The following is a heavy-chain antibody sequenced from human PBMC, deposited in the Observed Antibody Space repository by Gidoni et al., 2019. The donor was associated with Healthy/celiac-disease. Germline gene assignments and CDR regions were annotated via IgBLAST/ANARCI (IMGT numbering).Heavy chain of an antibody. D-gene: IGHD3-10*01. V-gene: IGHV3-21*01. CDR2: ISSSSSYI. Sequence: EVQLVESGGGMVKPGGSLRLSCAASGFTFSSYSMNWVRPAPGKGLEWVSSISSSSSYIYYADAVKGRFTISRDNAKNSLYLQMNSLRAEDTAVYYCASPGVRDIKWGMDVWGQGTTVTVSS. J-gene: IGHJ6*02. CDR3: ASPGVRDIKWGMDV. CDR1: GFTFSSYS.